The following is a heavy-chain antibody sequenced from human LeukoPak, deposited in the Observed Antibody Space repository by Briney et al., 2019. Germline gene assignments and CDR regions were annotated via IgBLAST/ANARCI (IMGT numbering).Heavy chain of an antibody. D-gene: IGHD4-23*01. CDR2: ISGSGDDT. CDR3: AKVGGDFYYYGMDV. Sequence: TGGSLRLSCAASGFTFYTYVMTWVRQAPGKGLEWVSGISGSGDDTYFADSVKGRFTISRDNSKNTLHLQMNSLRAEDTAVYYCAKVGGDFYYYGMDVWGHGTTVTVSS. J-gene: IGHJ6*02. V-gene: IGHV3-23*01. CDR1: GFTFYTYV.